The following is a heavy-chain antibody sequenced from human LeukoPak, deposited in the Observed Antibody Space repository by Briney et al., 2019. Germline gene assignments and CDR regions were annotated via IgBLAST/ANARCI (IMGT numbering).Heavy chain of an antibody. CDR3: AREGKWEHYFDY. Sequence: ASVKVSCKASGYTFAGYYMHWVRQAPGQGLEWMGWINPNSGGTNYAQKFQGRVTMTRDTSISTAYMELSRLRSDDTAVYYCAREGKWEHYFDYWGQGTLVTVSS. CDR2: INPNSGGT. CDR1: GYTFAGYY. D-gene: IGHD1-26*01. V-gene: IGHV1-2*02. J-gene: IGHJ4*02.